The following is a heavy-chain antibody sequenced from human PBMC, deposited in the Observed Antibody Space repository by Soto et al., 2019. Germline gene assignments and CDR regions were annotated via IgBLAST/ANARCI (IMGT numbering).Heavy chain of an antibody. V-gene: IGHV4-4*02. CDR1: GGSISSSNW. CDR3: ARLGYDILTGYSRDFDY. D-gene: IGHD3-9*01. Sequence: SETLSLTCFVSGGSISSSNWWSWVRQPPGKGLEWIGEIYHSGSTNYNPSLKSRVTISVDKSKNQFSLKLSSVTAADTAVYYCARLGYDILTGYSRDFDYWGEGTLFTVSS. CDR2: IYHSGST. J-gene: IGHJ4*02.